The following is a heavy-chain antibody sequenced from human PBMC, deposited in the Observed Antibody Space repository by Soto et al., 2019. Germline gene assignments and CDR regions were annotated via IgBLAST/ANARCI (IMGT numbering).Heavy chain of an antibody. CDR1: GGTFSSYT. CDR2: IIPILGIA. D-gene: IGHD2-8*01. Sequence: SVKVSCKASGGTFSSYTISWVRQAPGQGLEWMGRIIPILGIANYAQKFQGRVTITADKSTSTAYMELRSLRSDDTAVYYCARDPYHVLMVNAPNLYGMDVWGQGTTVTVSS. J-gene: IGHJ6*02. CDR3: ARDPYHVLMVNAPNLYGMDV. V-gene: IGHV1-69*04.